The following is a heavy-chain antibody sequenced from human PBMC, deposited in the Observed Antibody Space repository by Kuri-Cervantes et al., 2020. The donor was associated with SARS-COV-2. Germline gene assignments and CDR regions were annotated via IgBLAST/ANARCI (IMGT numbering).Heavy chain of an antibody. Sequence: GGSPNLPWAASGFTFSGHWIHWVRQAPGKGLVWVSRINPDGSYTNNADSVKGRFTLSRDNAKNMLFLQMNSLRDEDTAVYYCVRDGDHWNFDYWGQGTLVTVSS. CDR2: INPDGSYT. CDR3: VRDGDHWNFDY. CDR1: GFTFSGHW. V-gene: IGHV3-74*01. J-gene: IGHJ4*02. D-gene: IGHD1-1*01.